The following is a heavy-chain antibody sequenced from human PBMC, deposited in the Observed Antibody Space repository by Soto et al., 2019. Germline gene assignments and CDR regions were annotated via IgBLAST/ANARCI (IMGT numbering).Heavy chain of an antibody. J-gene: IGHJ4*02. Sequence: QVQLVESGGGVVQPGRSLRLSCAASGFTFSSYGMHWVRQAPGKGLEWVSVIWYDGSDKYYADSVKGRFTISRDNSKNTLYLQMNSLRAEDTAVYYCAKDGSHNFDYWGQGTLVTVSS. CDR2: IWYDGSDK. V-gene: IGHV3-33*06. CDR3: AKDGSHNFDY. D-gene: IGHD1-26*01. CDR1: GFTFSSYG.